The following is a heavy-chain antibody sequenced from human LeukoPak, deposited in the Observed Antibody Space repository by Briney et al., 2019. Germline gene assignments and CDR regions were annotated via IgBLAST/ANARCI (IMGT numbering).Heavy chain of an antibody. Sequence: ASVKVSCKASGYTFTGYYMHWVRQAPGQGLEWMGWINPNSGGTNYAQKFQGRVTMTRDTSISTAYMELSRLRSDDTAVYYCARASTYYDFWSGYCFDYWGQGTLVTVSS. V-gene: IGHV1-2*02. J-gene: IGHJ4*02. CDR2: INPNSGGT. D-gene: IGHD3-3*01. CDR1: GYTFTGYY. CDR3: ARASTYYDFWSGYCFDY.